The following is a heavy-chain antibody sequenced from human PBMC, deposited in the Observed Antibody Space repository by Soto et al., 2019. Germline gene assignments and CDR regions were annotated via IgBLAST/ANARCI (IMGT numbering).Heavy chain of an antibody. V-gene: IGHV1-69*12. J-gene: IGHJ4*02. CDR1: GGTFSNYA. CDR3: ARVSSSWYKDYFDY. CDR2: IIPIFGTT. Sequence: QVQLVQSGAEVKKPGSSVKVSCKASGGTFSNYAISWVQQAPGQGLEWMGGIIPIFGTTNYAQRFQGRATITADESTSTAYMELSSLRSEDTAVYYCARVSSSWYKDYFDYWGQGTLVTVSS. D-gene: IGHD6-13*01.